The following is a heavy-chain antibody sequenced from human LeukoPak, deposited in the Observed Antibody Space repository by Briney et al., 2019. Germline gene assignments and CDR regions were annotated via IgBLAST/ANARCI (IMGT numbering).Heavy chain of an antibody. V-gene: IGHV3-48*04. D-gene: IGHD2-15*01. J-gene: IGHJ4*02. CDR3: AKAAVVAATLFDY. CDR1: GFSFRSYS. CDR2: ISSSSDTI. Sequence: GGSLRLSCAASGFSFRSYSMNWVRQAPGKGLEWVSYISSSSDTIYYADSVKGRFTISRDNAKNSLYLQMNSLRAEDTALYYCAKAAVVAATLFDYWGQGTLVTVSS.